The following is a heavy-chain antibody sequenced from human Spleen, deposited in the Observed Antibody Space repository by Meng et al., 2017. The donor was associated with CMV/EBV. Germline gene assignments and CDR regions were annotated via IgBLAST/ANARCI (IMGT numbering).Heavy chain of an antibody. CDR3: ARGGLAVAGYYYYYYGVDV. V-gene: IGHV3-66*02. CDR2: IDNGGTT. CDR1: GFTFNVYW. Sequence: GESLKISCAASGFTFNVYWMTWVRQAPGKGLEWVSLIDNGGTTYYADSVKGRFTISRDNSKNALYLHMNSLRVEDTSVYYCARGGLAVAGYYYYYYGVDVWGQGTTVTVSS. J-gene: IGHJ6*02. D-gene: IGHD6-19*01.